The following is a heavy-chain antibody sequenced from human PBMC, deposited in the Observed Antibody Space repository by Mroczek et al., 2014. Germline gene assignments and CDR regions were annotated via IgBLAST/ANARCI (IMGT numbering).Heavy chain of an antibody. J-gene: IGHJ3*02. CDR3: ARTGVNYGDDAFDI. CDR1: GGSISSYY. D-gene: IGHD4-17*01. CDR2: IYTSGST. Sequence: QVQLQSRAQDCEAFGDLSLTCTVSGGSISSYYWSWIRQPAGKGLEWIGRIYTSGSTNYNPSLKSRVTMSVDTSKNQFLPEAELCDRRGHGVYYCARTGVNYGDDAFDIWGQGTMVTVSS. V-gene: IGHV4-4*07.